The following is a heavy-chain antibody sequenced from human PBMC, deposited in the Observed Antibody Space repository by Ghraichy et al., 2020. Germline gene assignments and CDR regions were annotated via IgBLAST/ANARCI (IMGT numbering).Heavy chain of an antibody. D-gene: IGHD3-10*01. Sequence: GSLRLSCAASGFIFDNYAMSWVRQAPGMGLEWVSAISANGGRTTYADSVRGRFTISRHNYDNTLYLYLSSLRPEDTAVYYCVKDNYFDSGTYIHYYFASWGQGALVTVSS. CDR1: GFIFDNYA. V-gene: IGHV3-23*01. J-gene: IGHJ4*02. CDR3: VKDNYFDSGTYIHYYFAS. CDR2: ISANGGRT.